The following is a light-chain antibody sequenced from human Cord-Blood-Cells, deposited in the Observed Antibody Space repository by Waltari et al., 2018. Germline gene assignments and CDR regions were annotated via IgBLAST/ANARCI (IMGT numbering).Light chain of an antibody. CDR1: QRVSSN. V-gene: IGKV3-15*01. Sequence: VLPHSPAPLSVSPGSRAPLSCRASQRVSSNLAWYQQKPGQAPRLLIYGASTRATGIPARFSGSGSGTEYTLTISSLQSEDFAVYYCQQYNNWPLTFGGGTKVEIK. CDR2: GAS. J-gene: IGKJ4*01. CDR3: QQYNNWPLT.